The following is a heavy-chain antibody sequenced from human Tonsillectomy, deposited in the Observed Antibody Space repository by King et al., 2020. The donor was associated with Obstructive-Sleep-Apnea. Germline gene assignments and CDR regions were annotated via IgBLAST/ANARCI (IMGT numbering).Heavy chain of an antibody. D-gene: IGHD6-13*01. CDR3: ARTFSGQQLMGDY. CDR2: IYHSGST. CDR1: GYSISSGYY. V-gene: IGHV4-38-2*02. J-gene: IGHJ4*02. Sequence: VQLQESGPGLVKPSETLSLTCTVSGYSISSGYYWGWIRQPPGKGLEWIGSIYHSGSTYYNPSLKSRVTISVDTSKNQFSLKLSSVTAADTAVYYCARTFSGQQLMGDYWGQGTLVTVSS.